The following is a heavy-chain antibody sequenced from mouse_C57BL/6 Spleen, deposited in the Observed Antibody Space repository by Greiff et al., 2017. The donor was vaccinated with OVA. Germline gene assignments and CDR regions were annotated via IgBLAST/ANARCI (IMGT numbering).Heavy chain of an antibody. J-gene: IGHJ1*03. CDR1: GYTFTSYW. CDR2: IDPSDSYT. CDR3: ARRYGSSRYWYFDV. Sequence: QVQLQQPGAELVKPGASVKLSCKASGYTFTSYWMQWVKQRPGQGLEWIGEIDPSDSYTNYNQKFKGKATLTVDTSSSTAYMQLSSLTSEDSAVYYCARRYGSSRYWYFDVWGTGTTVTVSS. V-gene: IGHV1-50*01. D-gene: IGHD1-1*01.